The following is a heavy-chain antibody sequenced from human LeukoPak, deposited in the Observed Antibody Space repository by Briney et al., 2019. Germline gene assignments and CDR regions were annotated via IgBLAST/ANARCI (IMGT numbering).Heavy chain of an antibody. CDR3: ARPHSSSWKLSSY. D-gene: IGHD6-13*01. J-gene: IGHJ4*02. Sequence: GGSLRLSCAASGFTFSSYWMHWVRQAPGQGLVWVSRINSDGRSTSYADSVKGRFTISRDNAKNSLYLQMNSLRAEDTAVYYCARPHSSSWKLSSYWGQGTLVTVSS. CDR2: INSDGRST. CDR1: GFTFSSYW. V-gene: IGHV3-74*01.